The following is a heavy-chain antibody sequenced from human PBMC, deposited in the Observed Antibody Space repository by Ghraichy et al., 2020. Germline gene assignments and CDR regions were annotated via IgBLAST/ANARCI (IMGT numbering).Heavy chain of an antibody. CDR3: ARRRGIAAGGYFDL. V-gene: IGHV4-59*08. D-gene: IGHD6-13*01. J-gene: IGHJ2*01. Sequence: SETLSLTCTVSGGSISSYYWSWIRQPPGKGLEWIGYIYYSGSTNYNPSLKSRVTISVDTSKNQFSLKLSSVTAADTAVYYCARRRGIAAGGYFDLWGRVTLVTVSS. CDR1: GGSISSYY. CDR2: IYYSGST.